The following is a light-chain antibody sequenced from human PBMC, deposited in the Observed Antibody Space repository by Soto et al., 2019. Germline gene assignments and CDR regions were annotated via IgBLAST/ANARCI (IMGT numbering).Light chain of an antibody. CDR1: KLGDKY. CDR3: QAWDSSTARDVV. J-gene: IGLJ2*01. V-gene: IGLV3-1*01. CDR2: QDS. Sequence: SSELTQPPSVSVSPGQTASITCSGDKLGDKYACWYQQKPGQSPVLVIYQDSKRPSGIPERFSGSNSGNTATLTISGTQAMDEADYYCQAWDSSTARDVVFGGGTKLTVL.